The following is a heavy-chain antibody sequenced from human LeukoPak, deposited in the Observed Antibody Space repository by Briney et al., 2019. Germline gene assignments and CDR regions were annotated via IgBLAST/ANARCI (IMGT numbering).Heavy chain of an antibody. Sequence: GASVTVSCKASGYIFSDYYMHWVRQAPGQGLEWLGWINPKSGAADYAQQFRGRVTMTRDTSINTDYMEMKRVTSDDTAVYYCARGAEAETSPLDFWGQGTPVIVS. CDR3: ARGAEAETSPLDF. CDR1: GYIFSDYY. J-gene: IGHJ4*02. D-gene: IGHD6-13*01. CDR2: INPKSGAA. V-gene: IGHV1-2*02.